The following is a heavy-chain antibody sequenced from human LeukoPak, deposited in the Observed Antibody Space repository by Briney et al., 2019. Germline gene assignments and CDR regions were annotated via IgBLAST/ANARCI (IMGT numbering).Heavy chain of an antibody. V-gene: IGHV3-7*02. Sequence: PGGSLRLSCAASGFTFSSYWMSWVRQVPGKGLEWVANIKQDGSEKYYVDSVKGRFTISRDNAKNSLYLQMNSLRTEDTAVYYCARRMAANAFDIWGQGTMVTVSS. CDR3: ARRMAANAFDI. D-gene: IGHD5-24*01. J-gene: IGHJ3*02. CDR1: GFTFSSYW. CDR2: IKQDGSEK.